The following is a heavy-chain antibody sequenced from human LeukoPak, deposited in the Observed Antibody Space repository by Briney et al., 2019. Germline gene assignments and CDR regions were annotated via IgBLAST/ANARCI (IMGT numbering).Heavy chain of an antibody. CDR3: ARGPSSAARHVFDY. Sequence: PSETLSLTCTVSGGSISSYYWSWIRQPAGKGLEWIGRIYTSGSTNYNPSLKSRVTMSVDTSKNQFSLKLSSVTAADTAVYYCARGPSSAARHVFDYWGQGTLVTVSS. J-gene: IGHJ4*02. D-gene: IGHD6-6*01. CDR2: IYTSGST. CDR1: GGSISSYY. V-gene: IGHV4-4*07.